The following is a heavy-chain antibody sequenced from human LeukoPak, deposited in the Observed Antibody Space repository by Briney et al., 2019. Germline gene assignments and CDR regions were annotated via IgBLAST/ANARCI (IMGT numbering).Heavy chain of an antibody. CDR3: ARDGWFGDYNWFDP. V-gene: IGHV3-23*01. CDR2: ISGSGGST. CDR1: GFTFSSYA. Sequence: GGSLRLSCAASGFTFSSYAMSWVRQAPGKGLEWVSTISGSGGSTYYADTVKGRFTISRDNAKNSLYLQMNSLRAEDTAMYYCARDGWFGDYNWFDPWGQGTLVTVSS. J-gene: IGHJ5*02. D-gene: IGHD3-10*01.